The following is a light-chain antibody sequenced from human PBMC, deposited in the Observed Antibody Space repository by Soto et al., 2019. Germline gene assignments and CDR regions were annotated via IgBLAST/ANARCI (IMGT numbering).Light chain of an antibody. CDR2: WAS. Sequence: DVGVSQNTCSVAVSLGVRVTLNCTSSQSVLYRSNNKNNLAWYQHKPGQPHKLLIYWASTREFGVPDRFRGSGSGTDFTLTISSLQAEDEAVYYCQQYYSTPPWTFGQGTKV. V-gene: IGKV4-1*01. J-gene: IGKJ1*01. CDR1: QSVLYRSNNKNN. CDR3: QQYYSTPPWT.